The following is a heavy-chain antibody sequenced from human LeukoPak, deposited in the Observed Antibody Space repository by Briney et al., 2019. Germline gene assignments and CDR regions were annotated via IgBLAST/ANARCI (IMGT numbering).Heavy chain of an antibody. Sequence: SETLSLTCAVYGGSFSGYYWSWIRQPPGEGLEWIGEINHSGSTNYNPSLKSRVTISVDTSKNQFSLQLNSVTPEDTAVYYCARGLRSSWYGYYMDVWGKGTTVTISS. D-gene: IGHD6-13*01. J-gene: IGHJ6*03. CDR2: INHSGST. V-gene: IGHV4-34*01. CDR1: GGSFSGYY. CDR3: ARGLRSSWYGYYMDV.